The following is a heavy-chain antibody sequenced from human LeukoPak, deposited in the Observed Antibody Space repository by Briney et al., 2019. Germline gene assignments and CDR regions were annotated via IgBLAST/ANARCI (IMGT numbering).Heavy chain of an antibody. Sequence: PSETLSPTCAVYGGSFSGYYWSWIRQPPGKGLEWIGEINHSGSTNYNPSLKSRVTISVDTSKNQFSLKLSSVTAADTAVYYCASPVSEDDAFDIWGQGTMVTVSS. J-gene: IGHJ3*02. V-gene: IGHV4-34*01. CDR2: INHSGST. CDR3: ASPVSEDDAFDI. CDR1: GGSFSGYY. D-gene: IGHD6-19*01.